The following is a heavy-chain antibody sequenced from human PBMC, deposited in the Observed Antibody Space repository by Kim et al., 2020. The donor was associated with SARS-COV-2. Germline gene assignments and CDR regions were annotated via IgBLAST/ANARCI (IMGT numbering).Heavy chain of an antibody. CDR3: VRDYGRGHQGFE. CDR1: GFFFSTYW. D-gene: IGHD2-2*01. Sequence: GGSLRLSCVASGFFFSTYWMSWVRQAPGKGLVWVARIREEGGDTLYADSVKGRVTISRDNGKNVVYLQMNSVMNEDTAIYYCVRDYGRGHQGFEWGQGTLVTVSP. J-gene: IGHJ4*02. V-gene: IGHV3-74*01. CDR2: IREEGGDT.